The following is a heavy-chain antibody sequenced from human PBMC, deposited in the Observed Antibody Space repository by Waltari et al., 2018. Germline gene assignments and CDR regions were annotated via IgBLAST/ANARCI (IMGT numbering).Heavy chain of an antibody. CDR3: ARQVGGYGAFDI. CDR1: GGSFSGYY. CDR2: INHSGST. Sequence: QVQLQQWGAGLLKPSETLSLTCAVHGGSFSGYYWSWTRQPPGKGLEWIGEINHSGSTNYNPSLKSRVTISVDTSKNQFSLKLSSVTAADTAVYYCARQVGGYGAFDIWGQGTMVTVSS. J-gene: IGHJ3*02. D-gene: IGHD1-26*01. V-gene: IGHV4-34*01.